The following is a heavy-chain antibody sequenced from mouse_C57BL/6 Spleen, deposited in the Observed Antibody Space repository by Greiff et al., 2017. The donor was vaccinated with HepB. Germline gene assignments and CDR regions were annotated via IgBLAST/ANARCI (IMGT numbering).Heavy chain of an antibody. V-gene: IGHV1-42*01. D-gene: IGHD1-1*01. CDR3: ARRSPLRDFDY. Sequence: VQLQQSGPELVKPGASVKISCKASGYSFTGYYMNWVKQSPEKSLEWIGEINPSTGGTTYNQKFKAKATLTVDKSSSTAYMQLKSLTSEDSAVYYCARRSPLRDFDYWGQGTTLTVSS. J-gene: IGHJ2*01. CDR1: GYSFTGYY. CDR2: INPSTGGT.